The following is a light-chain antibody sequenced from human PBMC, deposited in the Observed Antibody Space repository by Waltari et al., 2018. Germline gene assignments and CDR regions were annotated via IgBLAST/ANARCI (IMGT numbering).Light chain of an antibody. CDR1: QSISSY. CDR3: QQSYSTPFT. CDR2: AAS. Sequence: ASVGDRVTITCRASQSISSYLNWYQQKPGKAPKLLIYAASSLQSGVPSRFSGSGSGTDFTLTISSLQPEDFATYYCQQSYSTPFTFGPGTKVDIK. V-gene: IGKV1-39*01. J-gene: IGKJ3*01.